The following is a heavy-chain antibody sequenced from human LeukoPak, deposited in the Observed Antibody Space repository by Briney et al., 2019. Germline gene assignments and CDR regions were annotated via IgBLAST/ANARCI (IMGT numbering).Heavy chain of an antibody. CDR1: RFTFSIYW. D-gene: IGHD6-13*01. J-gene: IGHJ3*02. Sequence: GGSLRFSCEASRFTFSIYWMNWVRQAPGKRLEWISRISNVDRNIRYADSVKGRFTISRDTAKNTLYLQMNSLRAEDTAVYFCARELIIANDAFDIWGQGTMVTVSS. V-gene: IGHV3-74*01. CDR2: ISNVDRNI. CDR3: ARELIIANDAFDI.